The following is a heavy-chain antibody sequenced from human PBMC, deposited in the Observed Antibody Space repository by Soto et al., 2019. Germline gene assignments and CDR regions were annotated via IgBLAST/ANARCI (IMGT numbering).Heavy chain of an antibody. CDR1: GFTFSSYA. J-gene: IGHJ6*02. D-gene: IGHD5-18*01. CDR3: ARDLARRGYSYGYNYYYYGMDV. V-gene: IGHV3-30-3*01. Sequence: QVQLVESGGGVVQPGRSLRLSCAASGFTFSSYAMHWVRQAPGKGLEWVAVISYDGSNKYYADSVKGRFTISRDNSKNTLYLQMNNLRAEDTAVYYCARDLARRGYSYGYNYYYYGMDVWGQGTTVTVSS. CDR2: ISYDGSNK.